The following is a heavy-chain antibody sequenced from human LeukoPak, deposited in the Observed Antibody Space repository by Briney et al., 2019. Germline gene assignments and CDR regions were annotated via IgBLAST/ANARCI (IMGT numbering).Heavy chain of an antibody. CDR3: ARDGITMVRGVIDYYGMDV. CDR1: GFTFSSYS. Sequence: GGSLRLSCAASGFTFSSYSMNWVRQAPGKGLEWVSYISSSSSTIYYADSVKGRFTISRDNAKNSLYLQMNSLRAEDTAVYYCARDGITMVRGVIDYYGMDVWGQGTTVTVSS. D-gene: IGHD3-10*01. CDR2: ISSSSSTI. V-gene: IGHV3-48*01. J-gene: IGHJ6*02.